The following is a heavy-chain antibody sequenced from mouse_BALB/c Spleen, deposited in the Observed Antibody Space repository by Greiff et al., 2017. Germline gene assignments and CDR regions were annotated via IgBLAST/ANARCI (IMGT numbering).Heavy chain of an antibody. Sequence: VQLQQSGPELVKPGASVKISCKASGYAFSSSWMNWVKQRPGQGLEWIGRIYPGDGDTNYNGKFKGKATLTADKSSSTAYMQLSSLTSVDSAVYFCARGTTVVGDAMDYWGQGTSVTVSS. CDR3: ARGTTVVGDAMDY. J-gene: IGHJ4*01. CDR1: GYAFSSSW. CDR2: IYPGDGDT. D-gene: IGHD1-1*01. V-gene: IGHV1-82*01.